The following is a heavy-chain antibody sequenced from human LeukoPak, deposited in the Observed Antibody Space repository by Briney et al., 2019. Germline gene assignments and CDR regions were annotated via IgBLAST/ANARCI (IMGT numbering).Heavy chain of an antibody. D-gene: IGHD2-15*01. CDR1: GYTFTNYG. J-gene: IGHJ4*02. Sequence: GASVKVSCKASGYTFTNYGISWVRQAPGQGLEWMSWISGYNGKTNYALKLRGRVTMTTDTSTSTAYMELRSLRADDTAVYYRARDEKKYCSGGTCPAYFDYWGQGTLVTVSS. V-gene: IGHV1-18*01. CDR3: ARDEKKYCSGGTCPAYFDY. CDR2: ISGYNGKT.